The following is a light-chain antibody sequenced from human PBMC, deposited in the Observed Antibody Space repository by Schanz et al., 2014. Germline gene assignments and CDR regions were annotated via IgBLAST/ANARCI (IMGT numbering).Light chain of an antibody. Sequence: ENVLTQSPGTLSLSPGERATLSCRASQSVTNNFLAWYQQKPGQAPTLLIYGASSRATGIPDRFSGSGSGTDFTLTISRLEPEDFAVYSCQQYGRSWTFGQGTKLEIK. CDR1: QSVTNNF. CDR2: GAS. V-gene: IGKV3-20*01. J-gene: IGKJ1*01. CDR3: QQYGRSWT.